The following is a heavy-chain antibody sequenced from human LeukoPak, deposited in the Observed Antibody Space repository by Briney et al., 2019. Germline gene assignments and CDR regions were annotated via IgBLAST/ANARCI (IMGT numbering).Heavy chain of an antibody. CDR2: ITSSSTYI. J-gene: IGHJ4*02. CDR1: GFTFSSYS. Sequence: GGSLRLSCAASGFTFSSYSMNWVRQAPGKGLEWVSSITSSSTYIYYADSVKGRFTISRDNSKNTLYLQMNSLRAEDTAVYYCARVGTIAVVVYAFDYWGQGTLVTVSS. D-gene: IGHD6-19*01. V-gene: IGHV3-21*01. CDR3: ARVGTIAVVVYAFDY.